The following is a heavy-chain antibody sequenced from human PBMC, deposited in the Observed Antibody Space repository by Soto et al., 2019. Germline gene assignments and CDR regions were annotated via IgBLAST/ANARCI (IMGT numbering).Heavy chain of an antibody. CDR1: GFTFINYI. J-gene: IGHJ6*02. CDR3: ARIPGRDRQGSSAWYEVRRGTEVDYRYYAMDV. D-gene: IGHD6-19*01. CDR2: IGGHNGHT. Sequence: QAQLVQSGAEVKKPGASVRVSCKASGFTFINYIISWVRQAPGQGLEWMGRIGGHNGHTNYAQKFQGRLTMTTDTSRSTAYMDLRTLTSDDTAVYYCARIPGRDRQGSSAWYEVRRGTEVDYRYYAMDVWGQGTTVTVS. V-gene: IGHV1-18*01.